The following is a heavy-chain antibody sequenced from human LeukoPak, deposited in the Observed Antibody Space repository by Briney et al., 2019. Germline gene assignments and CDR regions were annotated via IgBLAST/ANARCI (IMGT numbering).Heavy chain of an antibody. D-gene: IGHD6-13*01. CDR2: ISYDGSNK. J-gene: IGHJ4*02. CDR1: GFTFSSYA. CDR3: ARVRLQQQLGDY. V-gene: IGHV3-30*04. Sequence: PGGSLRLSCAASGFTFSSYAMHWVRQAPGKGLEWVAVISYDGSNKYYAYSVKVRFTIYRDNSKNTLYLQMNSLRAEDTDVYYCARVRLQQQLGDYWGQGTLVTVSS.